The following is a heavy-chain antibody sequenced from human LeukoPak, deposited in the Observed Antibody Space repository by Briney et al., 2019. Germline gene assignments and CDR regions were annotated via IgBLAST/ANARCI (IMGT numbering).Heavy chain of an antibody. J-gene: IGHJ4*02. CDR1: GGSISSYY. Sequence: SETLSLTCTVSGGSISSYYWSWIRQPPGKGLEWIGYIYYSGSTNYNPSLKSRVTISVDTSKNQFSLKLSSVTAADTAVYYCARSPGSGWDYWGQGTLVTVSS. D-gene: IGHD6-19*01. CDR2: IYYSGST. V-gene: IGHV4-59*01. CDR3: ARSPGSGWDY.